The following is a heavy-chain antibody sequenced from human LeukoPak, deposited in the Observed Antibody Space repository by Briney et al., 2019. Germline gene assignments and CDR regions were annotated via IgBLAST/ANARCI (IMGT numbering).Heavy chain of an antibody. CDR2: IIPMFGTE. CDR3: ARDHSGYSLGYALYYFDY. Sequence: ASVKVSCKASGYTFTGYYMHWVRQAPGQGLEWMGGIIPMFGTESYAQKFQGRVTVTTDASTDTVYMELSSLKFEYTALYYCARDHSGYSLGYALYYFDYWGQGTLVTVSS. V-gene: IGHV1-69*05. CDR1: GYTFTGYY. J-gene: IGHJ4*02. D-gene: IGHD5-18*01.